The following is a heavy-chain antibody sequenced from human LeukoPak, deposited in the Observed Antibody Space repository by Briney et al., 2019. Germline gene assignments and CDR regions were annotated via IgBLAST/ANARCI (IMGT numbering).Heavy chain of an antibody. Sequence: GASVKVSCKASGGTFSSYAISWVRQAPGQGLEWMGLISAYNGNTNYAQKLQGRVTMTTDTSTSTAYMELRSLRSDDTAVYYCARGEMGASRLIDYWGQGTLVTVSS. CDR1: GGTFSSYA. CDR3: ARGEMGASRLIDY. CDR2: ISAYNGNT. D-gene: IGHD1-26*01. J-gene: IGHJ4*02. V-gene: IGHV1-18*01.